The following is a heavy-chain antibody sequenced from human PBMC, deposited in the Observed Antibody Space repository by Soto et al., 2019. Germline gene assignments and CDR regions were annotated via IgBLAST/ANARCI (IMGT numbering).Heavy chain of an antibody. CDR3: SVVTATAIDY. CDR1: GFTFSGSA. V-gene: IGHV3-73*02. Sequence: EVQLVESGGGLVQPGGSLKLSCAASGFTFSGSAMHWVRQASGKGLEWVGRIRSKANSYATAYAASVKGRFTISRDDSKNTAYLQMTSLKTEDTAVYYCSVVTATAIDYWGQGTLVTVSS. D-gene: IGHD2-21*02. CDR2: IRSKANSYAT. J-gene: IGHJ4*02.